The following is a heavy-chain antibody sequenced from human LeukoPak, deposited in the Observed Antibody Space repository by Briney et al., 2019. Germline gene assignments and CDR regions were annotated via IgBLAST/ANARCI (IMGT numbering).Heavy chain of an antibody. Sequence: ASVKVSCTASGYTFTSYGMGWVRQAPGQGLEWMGWISGYNGNTNYAQKLQGRVTMTTGTSTSTAYMELRSLRSDDTAVYYCGIFSPPGYADYWGQGTLVTVSS. V-gene: IGHV1-18*01. J-gene: IGHJ4*02. CDR1: GYTFTSYG. D-gene: IGHD3-9*01. CDR2: ISGYNGNT. CDR3: GIFSPPGYADY.